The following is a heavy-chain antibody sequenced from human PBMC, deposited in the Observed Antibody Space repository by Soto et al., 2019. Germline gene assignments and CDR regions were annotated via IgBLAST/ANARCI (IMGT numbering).Heavy chain of an antibody. D-gene: IGHD2-21*01. CDR2: IYFSGST. CDR1: GGSISTSSYY. V-gene: IGHV4-39*01. Sequence: SETLSLTCTVSGGSISTSSYYCAWIRQPPGKGLEWIGSIYFSGSTYYNPSLKSRVTISVDTSKNQFSLKLRSVTAADTAVYYCARVAMRPSFDYWGQGTLVTVSS. CDR3: ARVAMRPSFDY. J-gene: IGHJ4*02.